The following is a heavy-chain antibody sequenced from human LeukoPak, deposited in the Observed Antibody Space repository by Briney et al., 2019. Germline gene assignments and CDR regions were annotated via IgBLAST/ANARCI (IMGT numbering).Heavy chain of an antibody. CDR3: ARARYYDILTGYYPVPYYYYGMDV. CDR2: IYTSGST. D-gene: IGHD3-9*01. CDR1: GASITTYY. V-gene: IGHV4-4*07. J-gene: IGHJ6*02. Sequence: SETLSLTCTVSGASITTYYWSWIRQPAGKGLEWIGRIYTSGSTTYNPSLESRVSMSVDASKNQLSLKLSSVTAADTAVYYCARARYYDILTGYYPVPYYYYGMDVWGQGTTVTVSS.